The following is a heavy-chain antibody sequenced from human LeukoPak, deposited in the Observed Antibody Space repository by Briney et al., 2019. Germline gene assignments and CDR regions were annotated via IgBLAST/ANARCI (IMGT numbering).Heavy chain of an antibody. V-gene: IGHV3-7*01. D-gene: IGHD1-1*01. CDR1: GFTLSSFW. CDR3: SRITTNGYFEY. J-gene: IGHJ4*02. CDR2: IRWDDER. Sequence: GGSLRLSCSASGFTLSSFWMGWLRQAPGKGLEWVASIRWDDERHHVDSVTGRFSVSRDNAKNSLYLQMNSLRAEDTAVYFCSRITTNGYFEYWGQGALVTVSS.